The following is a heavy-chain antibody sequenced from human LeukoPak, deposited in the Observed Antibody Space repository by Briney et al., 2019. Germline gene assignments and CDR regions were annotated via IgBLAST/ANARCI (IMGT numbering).Heavy chain of an antibody. V-gene: IGHV4-34*01. CDR2: INHSGST. D-gene: IGHD4-17*01. Sequence: PSETLPLTCAVYGGSFSGYYWTWIRQPPGKGLEWIGEINHSGSTNYNPSLKSRVTISVDTPKNQFSLDVSSVTAADTAVYYCARGKVTRDWYFDLWGRGTLVTVSS. CDR3: ARGKVTRDWYFDL. J-gene: IGHJ2*01. CDR1: GGSFSGYY.